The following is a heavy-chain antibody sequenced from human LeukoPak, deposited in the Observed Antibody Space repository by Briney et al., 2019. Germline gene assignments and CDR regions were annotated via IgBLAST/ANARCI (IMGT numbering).Heavy chain of an antibody. D-gene: IGHD5-18*01. CDR3: ARVDTARTFDY. Sequence: PSETLSLTCTVSGGSISSGGYYWSWIRQHPGKGLEWIGYIYYSGSTYYNPSLKSRVTISVDTSKNQFSLKLSSVTAAGTAVYYCARVDTARTFDYWGQGTLVTVSS. V-gene: IGHV4-31*03. J-gene: IGHJ4*02. CDR2: IYYSGST. CDR1: GGSISSGGYY.